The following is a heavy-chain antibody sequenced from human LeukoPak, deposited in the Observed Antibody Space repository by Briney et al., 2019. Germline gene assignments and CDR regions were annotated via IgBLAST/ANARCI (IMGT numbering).Heavy chain of an antibody. CDR3: ARWLQSLAYFDH. J-gene: IGHJ4*02. Sequence: PGGSLRLSCAASGFTVSSNYMSWVRQAPGKGLEWVSVIYSGGSTNYADSVKGRFTIPRDNSKNTLYLQMNSLRAEDTAVYYCARWLQSLAYFDHWGQGTLVTVSS. D-gene: IGHD5-24*01. V-gene: IGHV3-53*01. CDR1: GFTVSSNY. CDR2: IYSGGST.